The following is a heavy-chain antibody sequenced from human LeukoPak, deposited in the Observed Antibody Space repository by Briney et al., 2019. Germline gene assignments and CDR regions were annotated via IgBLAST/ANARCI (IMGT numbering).Heavy chain of an antibody. CDR2: ISASGGTT. D-gene: IGHD3-10*01. J-gene: IGHJ4*02. CDR1: GFTFSSYA. Sequence: GGSLRLSCAASGFTFSSYAMSWVRQAPGKGLEWVSAISASGGTTYCADSVKGRFTISRDNSENTLYMQMSILRAEDTAVYYCAKDRQTFGYFDYWGQGTLVTVSS. CDR3: AKDRQTFGYFDY. V-gene: IGHV3-23*01.